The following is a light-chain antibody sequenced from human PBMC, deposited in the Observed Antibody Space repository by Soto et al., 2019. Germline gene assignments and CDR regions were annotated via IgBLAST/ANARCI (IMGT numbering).Light chain of an antibody. CDR1: QSISIW. J-gene: IGKJ1*01. CDR3: QQYSTYIPRT. CDR2: KAS. V-gene: IGKV1-5*03. Sequence: DIKMTQSPSTLSASVGDRVTIPCRASQSISIWLAWYQQKPGKAAKILIYKASSLESGVPSRFSGSGSGTELTLTISSLQPDDFATYDCQQYSTYIPRTFGQGTQV.